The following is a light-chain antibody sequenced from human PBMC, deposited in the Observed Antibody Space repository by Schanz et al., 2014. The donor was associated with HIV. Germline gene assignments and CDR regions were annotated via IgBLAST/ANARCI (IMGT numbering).Light chain of an antibody. Sequence: QSALTQPASVSGSPGQSITISCTGTSSDIGNYNLVSWFQHHPGEAPKIMIFEVRKRPSGVSGRFSGSKSGNTASLTISGLQPEDEADYYCASYTSTDAFVFGTGTKLTVL. CDR1: SSDIGNYNL. V-gene: IGLV2-14*02. CDR2: EVR. CDR3: ASYTSTDAFV. J-gene: IGLJ1*01.